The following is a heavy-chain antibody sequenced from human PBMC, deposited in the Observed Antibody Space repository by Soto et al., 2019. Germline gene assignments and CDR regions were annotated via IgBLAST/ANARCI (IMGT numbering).Heavy chain of an antibody. D-gene: IGHD5-18*01. V-gene: IGHV3-33*01. J-gene: IGHJ4*02. CDR3: ARSPAGYTSGYGADS. CDR1: GVTSSTDG. Sequence: GWSVRLSSAPSGVTSSTDGMQWVRQGRGKGLEWVAVVGYDGSNKYYAASVKARFTISRDNSHNTLYLQMNSMRAEETAVYYCARSPAGYTSGYGADSWGQGTLVTVSS. CDR2: VGYDGSNK.